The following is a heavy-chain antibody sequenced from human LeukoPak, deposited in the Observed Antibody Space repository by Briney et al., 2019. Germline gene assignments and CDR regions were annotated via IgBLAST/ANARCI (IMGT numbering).Heavy chain of an antibody. CDR1: GYSFLCYG. CDR2: CNPENGNT. Sequence: ASVQVSCKASGYSFLCYGFTWLRQPPGQELEWMGGCNPENGNTNYAQKVQGRVTMTADTSTSTSYMELRSLRSDDTAVYYCATVFYSSSSPYFDYWGQGTLVTVSS. CDR3: ATVFYSSSSPYFDY. D-gene: IGHD6-6*01. J-gene: IGHJ4*02. V-gene: IGHV1-18*01.